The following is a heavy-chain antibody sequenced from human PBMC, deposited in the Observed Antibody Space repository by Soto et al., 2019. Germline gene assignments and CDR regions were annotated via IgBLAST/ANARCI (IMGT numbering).Heavy chain of an antibody. Sequence: GGSLRLSCAASGFTFSSYWMHWVRQAPGKGLVWVSRINSDGSSTSYADSVKGRFTISRDNAKNTLYLQMNSLRAEDSAVDCCARVVLGYWYFDLWGRGTMVTVSS. V-gene: IGHV3-74*01. CDR2: INSDGSST. J-gene: IGHJ2*01. D-gene: IGHD2-8*02. CDR1: GFTFSSYW. CDR3: ARVVLGYWYFDL.